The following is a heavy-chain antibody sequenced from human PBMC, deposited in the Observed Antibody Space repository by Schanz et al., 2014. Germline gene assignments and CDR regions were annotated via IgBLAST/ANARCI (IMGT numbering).Heavy chain of an antibody. CDR3: AKDAPYPFDL. Sequence: EVQLLESGGGLVQPGGSLRLSCAASGFTFRGYAMSWVRQAPGRGLEWVSAISGSGGSTYYADSVKGRFTISRDNSKTTLYLQMNSLRAEDTAIYYCAKDAPYPFDLWGRGTLITVSS. CDR1: GFTFRGYA. J-gene: IGHJ2*01. V-gene: IGHV3-23*01. CDR2: ISGSGGST.